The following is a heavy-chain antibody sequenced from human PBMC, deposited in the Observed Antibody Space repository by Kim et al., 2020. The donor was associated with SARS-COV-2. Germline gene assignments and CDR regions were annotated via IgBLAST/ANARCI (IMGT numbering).Heavy chain of an antibody. V-gene: IGHV3-13*01. D-gene: IGHD6-19*01. CDR2: IGTAGDT. CDR3: ARGYSSGWYKEFYYYYGMDV. Sequence: GGSLRLSCAASGFTFSSYDMHWVRQATGKGLEWVSAIGTAGDTYYPGSVKGRFTISRENAKNSLYLQMNSLRAGDTAVYYCARGYSSGWYKEFYYYYGMDVWGQGTTVTVSS. J-gene: IGHJ6*02. CDR1: GFTFSSYD.